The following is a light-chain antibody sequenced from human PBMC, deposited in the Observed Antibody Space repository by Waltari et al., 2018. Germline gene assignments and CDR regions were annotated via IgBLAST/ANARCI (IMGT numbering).Light chain of an antibody. CDR1: QSISSD. CDR3: QQYSNWPPRYT. V-gene: IGKV3-15*01. Sequence: DIVMTQSPVTLSVSPGEGATLSCRASQSISSDLAWYQHKPGQAPRLLIYGASTRATGVPVRFRGSGSGTEFTLTISGLQSEDFAVYYCQQYSNWPPRYTFGQGTRLEIK. CDR2: GAS. J-gene: IGKJ2*01.